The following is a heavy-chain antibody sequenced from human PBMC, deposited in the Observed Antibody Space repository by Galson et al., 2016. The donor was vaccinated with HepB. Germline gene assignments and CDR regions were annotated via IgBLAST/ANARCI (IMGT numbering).Heavy chain of an antibody. CDR2: DSMDGSRK. CDR3: AKRHEYCPPVGCSVDY. CDR1: GFIFSGYG. D-gene: IGHD2/OR15-2a*01. J-gene: IGHJ4*02. V-gene: IGHV3-30*18. Sequence: SLRLSCAASGFIFSGYGMHWVRQTPGKGLEWVAADSMDGSRKWYAESVEGRFTISRDNSNNMLFLQMDSLRPDDTAVYYCAKRHEYCPPVGCSVDYWGQGTLVSVSS.